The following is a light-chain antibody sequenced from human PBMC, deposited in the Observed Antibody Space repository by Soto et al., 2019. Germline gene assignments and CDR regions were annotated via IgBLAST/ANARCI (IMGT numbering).Light chain of an antibody. J-gene: IGKJ1*01. CDR2: GAS. CDR3: QQYNRYST. V-gene: IGKV3-20*01. CDR1: QIVISGY. Sequence: EIVLTQSPGTLSLSPGERATLSCRASQIVISGYLAWYQQKPGQAPRLLIYGASTRATGIPARFSGSGSGTEFTLTISSRQPDDSATYYCQQYNRYSTFGQGTK.